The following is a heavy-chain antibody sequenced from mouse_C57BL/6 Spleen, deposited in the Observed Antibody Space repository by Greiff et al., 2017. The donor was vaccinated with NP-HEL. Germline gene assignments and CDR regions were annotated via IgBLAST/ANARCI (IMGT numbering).Heavy chain of an antibody. V-gene: IGHV1-84*01. CDR3: ARSVRRDWYFDV. CDR2: IYPVSGNT. CDR1: GYTFTDYY. D-gene: IGHD1-1*01. J-gene: IGHJ1*03. Sequence: QVQLQQSGPELVKPGASVKISCKASGYTFTDYYINWVKQRPGQGLEWIGWIYPVSGNTKYNEKFKGKATLTVDTSSSTAYMQLSSLTSEDSAVYFCARSVRRDWYFDVWGTGTTVTVSS.